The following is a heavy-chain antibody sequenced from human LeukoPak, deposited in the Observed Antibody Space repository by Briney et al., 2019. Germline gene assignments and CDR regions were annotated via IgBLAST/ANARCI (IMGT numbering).Heavy chain of an antibody. CDR1: GFTFSSYA. CDR3: YTIGYSSSWPPNNWFDP. V-gene: IGHV3-23*01. Sequence: GGSLRLSCAASGFTFSSYAMSWVRQAPGKELEWVSAISGSGGSTYYADSVKGRFTISRDNSKNTLYLQMNSLRAEDTAVYYCYTIGYSSSWPPNNWFDPWGQGTLVTVSS. CDR2: ISGSGGST. J-gene: IGHJ5*02. D-gene: IGHD6-13*01.